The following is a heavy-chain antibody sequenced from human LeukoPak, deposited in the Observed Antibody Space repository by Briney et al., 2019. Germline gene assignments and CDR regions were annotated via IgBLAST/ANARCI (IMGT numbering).Heavy chain of an antibody. D-gene: IGHD5-12*01. J-gene: IGHJ4*02. CDR2: IDPNSGGT. CDR1: GYTFTGYC. CDR3: ARDAAGYDLGVDY. V-gene: IGHV1-2*02. Sequence: GASVKVSCKASGYTFTGYCMHWVRQAPGQGLEWMGWIDPNSGGTNYAQKFQGRVTMTRDTSISTAYMELSRLRSDDTAVYYCARDAAGYDLGVDYWGQGTLVTVSS.